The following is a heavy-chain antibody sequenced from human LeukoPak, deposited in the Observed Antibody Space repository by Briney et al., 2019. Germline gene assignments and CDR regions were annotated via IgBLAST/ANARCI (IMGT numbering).Heavy chain of an antibody. J-gene: IGHJ4*02. V-gene: IGHV3-11*01. D-gene: IGHD6-13*01. CDR3: ARGSISVAAAGRIDY. Sequence: GGSLRLSCAASGFTFSNYYMNWIRQAPGKWLEWVSYISSGGNTLYYADSVKGRFTISRDNAKNSLYLQMNSLRAEDTAVYYCARGSISVAAAGRIDYWGQGTLVTVSS. CDR2: ISSGGNTL. CDR1: GFTFSNYY.